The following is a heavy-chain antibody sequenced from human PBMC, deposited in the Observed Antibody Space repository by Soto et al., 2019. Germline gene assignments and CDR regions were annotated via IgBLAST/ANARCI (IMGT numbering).Heavy chain of an antibody. V-gene: IGHV1-8*01. CDR3: AGGIVLMVYATGNDAFDI. CDR1: GHTFTRYD. J-gene: IGHJ3*02. CDR2: MNPNSGNT. D-gene: IGHD2-8*01. Sequence: GASVKVSCKASGHTFTRYDINWVRQATGQGLEWMGWMNPNSGNTGYAQKFQGRVTMTRNTSISTAYMELSSLRAEGTAVYYCAGGIVLMVYATGNDAFDIWRQGTMVTVS.